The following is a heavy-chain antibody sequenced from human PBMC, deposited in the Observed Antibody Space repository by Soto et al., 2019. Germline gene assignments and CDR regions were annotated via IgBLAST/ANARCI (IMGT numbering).Heavy chain of an antibody. V-gene: IGHV4-30-4*01. CDR2: IYYSGST. J-gene: IGHJ5*02. CDR3: VRDGALLEWASTGVGWFDP. D-gene: IGHD3-3*01. CDR1: VGPISSGDYS. Sequence: QVHLQESGPGRVKPSQTLSLTSTVSVGPISSGDYSWGGIRHPPGRGLEWIGYIYYSGSTYYNPSLKSRVTISVDTSKNQFSLKLSSVTAADTAVYYCVRDGALLEWASTGVGWFDPWGQGTLVTVSS.